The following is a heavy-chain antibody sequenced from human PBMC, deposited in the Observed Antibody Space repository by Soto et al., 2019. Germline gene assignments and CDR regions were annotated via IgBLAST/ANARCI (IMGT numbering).Heavy chain of an antibody. CDR2: ISSSSSYI. Sequence: PGGSLRLSCAASGFTFSSYSMNWVRQAPGKGLEWVSSISSSSSYIYYADSVKGRFTISRDNAKNSLYLQMNSLRAEDTAVYYCAREVYDFWSPGHYYYGMDVWGQGTTVTVSS. CDR1: GFTFSSYS. J-gene: IGHJ6*02. V-gene: IGHV3-21*01. CDR3: AREVYDFWSPGHYYYGMDV. D-gene: IGHD3-3*01.